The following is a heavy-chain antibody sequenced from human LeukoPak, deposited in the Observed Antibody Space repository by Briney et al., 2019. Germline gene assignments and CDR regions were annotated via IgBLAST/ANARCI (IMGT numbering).Heavy chain of an antibody. D-gene: IGHD3-22*01. V-gene: IGHV1-46*01. CDR2: INPSGSST. CDR3: ARGPPGRVYDSSKKGLFDP. J-gene: IGHJ5*02. CDR1: GYTFTTYY. Sequence: ASVKVSCKASGYTFTTYYMHWVRQAPGQGLECMGIINPSGSSTTYAQKFQGRVTMTRDTSTSTVYMELSSLRSEDTATYYCARGPPGRVYDSSKKGLFDPWGQGTLVTVSS.